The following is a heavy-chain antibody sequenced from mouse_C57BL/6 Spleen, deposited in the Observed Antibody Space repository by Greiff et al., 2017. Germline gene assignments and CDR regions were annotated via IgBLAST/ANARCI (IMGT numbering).Heavy chain of an antibody. CDR3: AICPLYYDCGRPHYLDY. D-gene: IGHD1-1*01. Sequence: VQLQQPGPELVKPGASVKISCKASGYTFTDYYMHWVKQSHGQSLEWIGDINPNNGGTSYNQKFKGKATLTVNKSSSTAYMELRSLTSEDSAVYYGAICPLYYDCGRPHYLDYWGQGTTLTVSS. J-gene: IGHJ2*01. V-gene: IGHV1-26*01. CDR2: INPNNGGT. CDR1: GYTFTDYY.